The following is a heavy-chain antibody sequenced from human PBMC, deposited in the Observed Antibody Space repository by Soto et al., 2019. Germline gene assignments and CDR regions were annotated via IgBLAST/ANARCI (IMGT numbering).Heavy chain of an antibody. Sequence: QVQLVQSGAEVKKPGASVKVSCKASGYTFNRYYMHWVRQAPGQGLEWMGMINPSGTITSYAQKCQGRVTLTRDTSTSTLFMELRSLRSDDTAVYYCTRGSFLEWSCMDVWGQGTTVTVSS. CDR1: GYTFNRYY. CDR2: INPSGTIT. D-gene: IGHD3-3*01. J-gene: IGHJ6*02. V-gene: IGHV1-46*02. CDR3: TRGSFLEWSCMDV.